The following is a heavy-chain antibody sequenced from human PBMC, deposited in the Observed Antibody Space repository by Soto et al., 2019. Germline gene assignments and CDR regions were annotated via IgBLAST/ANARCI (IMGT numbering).Heavy chain of an antibody. CDR1: GGSISSSSYY. CDR3: ARTFSKTFDY. CDR2: IYYSGST. J-gene: IGHJ4*02. V-gene: IGHV4-39*01. Sequence: SETLSLTCTVSGGSISSSSYYWGWIRQPPGKGLEWIGSIYYSGSTYYNPSLKSRVTISVDTSKNQFSLKLSSVTAADTAVYYCARTFSKTFDYWAREPWSPSPQ.